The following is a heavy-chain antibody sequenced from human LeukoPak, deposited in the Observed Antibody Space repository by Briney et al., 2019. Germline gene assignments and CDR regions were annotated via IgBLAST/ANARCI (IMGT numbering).Heavy chain of an antibody. CDR2: INHSGST. D-gene: IGHD3-3*01. CDR1: GGSIDSTNW. Sequence: SETLSLTCDVSGGSIDSTNWWSWIRQPPGKGLEWIGEINHSGSTNYNPSLKSRVTISVDTSKNQFSLKLSSVTAADTAVYYCARGHYDFWSGPFDYWGQGTLVTVSS. CDR3: ARGHYDFWSGPFDY. V-gene: IGHV4/OR15-8*01. J-gene: IGHJ4*02.